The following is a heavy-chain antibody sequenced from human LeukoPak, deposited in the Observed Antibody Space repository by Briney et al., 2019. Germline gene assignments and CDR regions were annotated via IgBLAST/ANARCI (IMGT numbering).Heavy chain of an antibody. D-gene: IGHD1-26*01. Sequence: GGSLRLSCAASGFTFSTYPMSWVRQAPGKGLEWVSAIGSGGTTDYSDSVKGRFTISRDNSKNTLYLQMNGLSAEDTAVYYCAIRGSPNAFDMWGQGTMVTVSS. CDR2: IGSGGTT. J-gene: IGHJ3*02. V-gene: IGHV3-23*01. CDR3: AIRGSPNAFDM. CDR1: GFTFSTYP.